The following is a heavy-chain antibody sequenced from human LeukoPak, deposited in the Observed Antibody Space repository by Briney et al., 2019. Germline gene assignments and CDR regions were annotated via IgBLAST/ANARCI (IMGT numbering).Heavy chain of an antibody. CDR2: ISYDGSNK. V-gene: IGHV3-30-3*01. CDR3: ARDSNSGFDY. D-gene: IGHD3-10*01. CDR1: GFTFSSYA. J-gene: IGHJ4*02. Sequence: GGSLRLSCAASGFTFSSYAMHWVRQAPGKGLEWVAVISYDGSNKYYADSVKGRFTISRDNSKNTLYLQMNSLRAEDTAVYYCARDSNSGFDYWGQRTLVTVSS.